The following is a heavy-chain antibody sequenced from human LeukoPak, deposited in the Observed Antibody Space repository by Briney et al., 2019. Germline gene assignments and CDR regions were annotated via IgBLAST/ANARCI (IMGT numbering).Heavy chain of an antibody. Sequence: GGSLRLSCAASGFTFSNYAMSWVRQAPGRGLEWVSAISAGGGTTYYADSVKGRFTNSRDNPRNTLYLQMNSLRVEDTAVYYCASPRGGAEMATTTQYFDLWGRGTLVTVSS. J-gene: IGHJ2*01. CDR2: ISAGGGTT. D-gene: IGHD5-24*01. CDR1: GFTFSNYA. CDR3: ASPRGGAEMATTTQYFDL. V-gene: IGHV3-23*01.